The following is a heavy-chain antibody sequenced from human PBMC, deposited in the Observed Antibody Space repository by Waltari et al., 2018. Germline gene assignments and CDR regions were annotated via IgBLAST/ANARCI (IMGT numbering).Heavy chain of an antibody. J-gene: IGHJ4*02. V-gene: IGHV1-69*12. CDR1: GGTFSSYA. Sequence: QVQLVQSGAEVKKPGSSVKVSCKASGGTFSSYAISWVRQAPGQGLEWMGGIIPIFGTANYAQKFQGRVTITADESTSTAYMELSSLRSEDTAVYYCARVPGPRPVEWLSVPTDTNAYYFDYWGQGTLVTVSS. CDR2: IIPIFGTA. D-gene: IGHD3-3*01. CDR3: ARVPGPRPVEWLSVPTDTNAYYFDY.